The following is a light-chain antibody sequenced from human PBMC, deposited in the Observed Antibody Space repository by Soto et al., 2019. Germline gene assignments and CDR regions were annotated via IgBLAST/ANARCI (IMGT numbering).Light chain of an antibody. CDR2: EVT. CDR1: SSDIGGYNY. Sequence: QSALTQPASVSGSPGQSITISCTGGSSDIGGYNYVSWFQQHPGKAPKLMIYEVTNRPSGVSNRFSGSKSGSTASLTISGLQAEDEADYYCSSYTSSHTLVFGTGTKLTVL. V-gene: IGLV2-14*01. J-gene: IGLJ1*01. CDR3: SSYTSSHTLV.